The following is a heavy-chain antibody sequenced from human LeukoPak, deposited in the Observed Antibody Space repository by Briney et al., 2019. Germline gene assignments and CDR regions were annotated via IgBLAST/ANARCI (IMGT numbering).Heavy chain of an antibody. CDR3: AIAAGWEQAY. D-gene: IGHD1/OR15-1a*01. J-gene: IGHJ4*02. CDR1: GFTFGDHA. Sequence: GGSLRLSCRGYGFTFGDHAMSWVRQAPGQGLEWVANINQDGSARHYVDSAKGRFTISRDNAKNSLYLQLSSLRAEDTAVYYCAIAAGWEQAYWGQGTLVTVSS. CDR2: INQDGSAR. V-gene: IGHV3-7*01.